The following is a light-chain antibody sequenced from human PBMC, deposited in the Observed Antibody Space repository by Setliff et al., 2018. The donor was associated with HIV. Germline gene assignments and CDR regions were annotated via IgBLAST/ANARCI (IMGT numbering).Light chain of an antibody. CDR3: CSYAGSYAFV. V-gene: IGLV2-11*01. CDR1: SSDVGGYNY. J-gene: IGLJ1*01. CDR2: DVS. Sequence: HSALTQPRSVSGSPGQSVTISRTGTSSDVGGYNYVSWYQQHPGKAPKLMIYDVSKRPSGVPDRFSGSKSGNTASLTIPGLQAEDEADYYCCSYAGSYAFVLGTGTKVTVL.